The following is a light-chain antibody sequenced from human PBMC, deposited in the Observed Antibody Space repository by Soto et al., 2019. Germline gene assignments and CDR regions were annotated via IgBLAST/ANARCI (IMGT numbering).Light chain of an antibody. Sequence: EIVMTQPPATLSVSPGGRATLSCRASQSVSDTLAWYQQKPGRAPRLLIYGASSRATGFPARFSGSGSGTDFTLTTTSRQAEDFAVYYCHQNDNCPWTFGQGTKV. J-gene: IGKJ1*01. CDR2: GAS. CDR1: QSVSDT. V-gene: IGKV3-15*01. CDR3: HQNDNCPWT.